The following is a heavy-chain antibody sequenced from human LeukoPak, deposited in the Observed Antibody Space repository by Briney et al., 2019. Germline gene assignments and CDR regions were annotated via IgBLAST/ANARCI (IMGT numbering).Heavy chain of an antibody. Sequence: GGSLRLFCAASGFTFSSYAMSWVRQAPGKGLEWVSAISGSGGSTYYADSVKGRFTISRDNSKNTLYLQMNSLRAEDTAVYYCAKSFYDYVWGSYPSDYWGQGTLVTVSS. V-gene: IGHV3-23*01. CDR3: AKSFYDYVWGSYPSDY. CDR2: ISGSGGST. CDR1: GFTFSSYA. D-gene: IGHD3-16*01. J-gene: IGHJ4*02.